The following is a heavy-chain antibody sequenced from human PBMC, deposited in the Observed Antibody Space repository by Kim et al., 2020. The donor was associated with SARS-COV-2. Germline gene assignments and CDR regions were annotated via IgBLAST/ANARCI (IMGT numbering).Heavy chain of an antibody. CDR1: GFAFISYA. CDR3: VRDTKGLTIFDL. D-gene: IGHD3-3*01. J-gene: IGHJ2*01. V-gene: IGHV3-30-3*01. Sequence: GGSLRLSCSASGFAFISYAIHWVRQAPGKGLEWVAVISSYGSRSYYANSVTGRLTISRDNSKSTLYLQMNSLTTEDTALYYCVRDTKGLTIFDLWGRGTLVTVSS. CDR2: ISSYGSRS.